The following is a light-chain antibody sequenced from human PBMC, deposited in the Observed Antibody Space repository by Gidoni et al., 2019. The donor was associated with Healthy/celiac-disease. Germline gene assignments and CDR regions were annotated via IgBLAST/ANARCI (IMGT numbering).Light chain of an antibody. CDR3: QSYDSSLSGLFV. J-gene: IGLJ1*01. Sequence: QSVLTQPPSVSGAPGQRVPISCTGSSYNIGAGYDVHWYQQLPGTAPKLLIYGNSNRPSGVPDRFSGSKSGTSASLAITGLQAEDEADYYCQSYDSSLSGLFVFGTGTKVTVL. CDR1: SYNIGAGYD. CDR2: GNS. V-gene: IGLV1-40*01.